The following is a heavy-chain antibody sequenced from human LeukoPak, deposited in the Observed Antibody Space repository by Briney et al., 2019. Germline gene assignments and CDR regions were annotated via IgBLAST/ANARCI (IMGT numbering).Heavy chain of an antibody. J-gene: IGHJ6*02. CDR3: ARIAPTVTTFGGIDV. CDR1: GFTFSSYA. CDR2: ISSNGGST. Sequence: GGSLRLSCAASGFTFSSYAMHWVRQAPGKGLEYVSAISSNGGSTYYANSVKGRFTISRDNSKNTLYLQMGSLRAEDMAVYYCARIAPTVTTFGGIDVWGQETTVTVSS. D-gene: IGHD4-17*01. V-gene: IGHV3-64*01.